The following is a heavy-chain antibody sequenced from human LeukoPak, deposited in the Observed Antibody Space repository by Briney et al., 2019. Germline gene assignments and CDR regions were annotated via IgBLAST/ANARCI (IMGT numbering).Heavy chain of an antibody. Sequence: PGGSLRLSCAASGFTVSSNYVSWVRQAPGKGLEWVSVIYSGGSTYYADSLKGRITISRDNAKNTRYLQMNILRAEDTAGYYCARLPPCDYWGQGTLVTVSS. CDR1: GFTVSSNY. CDR3: ARLPPCDY. CDR2: IYSGGST. J-gene: IGHJ4*02. V-gene: IGHV3-53*01.